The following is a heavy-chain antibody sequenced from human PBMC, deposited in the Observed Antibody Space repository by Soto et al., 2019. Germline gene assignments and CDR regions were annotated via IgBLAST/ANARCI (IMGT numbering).Heavy chain of an antibody. D-gene: IGHD4-4*01. CDR1: GGTFCSYT. CDR3: QGFYSNNQIDY. V-gene: IGHV1-69*02. CDR2: VIPILGIA. Sequence: SVKVSCKASGGTFCSYTISWVRQAPGQGLEWMGRVIPILGIANYAQKFQGRVTITADKSTSTAYMELSSLRSEDTAVYYCQGFYSNNQIDYWGQGTLVTVSS. J-gene: IGHJ4*02.